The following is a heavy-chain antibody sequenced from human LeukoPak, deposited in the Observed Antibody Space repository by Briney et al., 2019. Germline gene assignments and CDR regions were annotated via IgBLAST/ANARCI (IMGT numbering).Heavy chain of an antibody. D-gene: IGHD3-3*01. V-gene: IGHV1-18*01. CDR2: ISAYNGNT. J-gene: IGHJ4*02. Sequence: ASVKVSCKASGYTFTSYGISWVRQAPGQGLEWMGWISAYNGNTNYAQKLQGRVTMTTDTSTSTAYMELRSLRSDDTAVYYCARDINSDLWSGYPFDYWGQGTLVTVSS. CDR3: ARDINSDLWSGYPFDY. CDR1: GYTFTSYG.